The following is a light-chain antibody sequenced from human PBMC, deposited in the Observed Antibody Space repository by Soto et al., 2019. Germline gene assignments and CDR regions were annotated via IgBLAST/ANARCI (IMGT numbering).Light chain of an antibody. V-gene: IGLV1-40*01. Sequence: QSVLTKQPSVSGAPGQRVTIACTGSTSNIGAGYDVHWYQQLPGTAPKLLIFGDSNRPSGVPDRCSGSKSGTSASLAITGLQADDEADYYCQSYDSSLVYVFGTGTKLTVL. CDR3: QSYDSSLVYV. CDR2: GDS. J-gene: IGLJ1*01. CDR1: TSNIGAGYD.